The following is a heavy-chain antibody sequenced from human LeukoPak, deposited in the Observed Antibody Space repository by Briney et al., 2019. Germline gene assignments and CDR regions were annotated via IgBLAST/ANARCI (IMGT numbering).Heavy chain of an antibody. D-gene: IGHD2-2*01. V-gene: IGHV1-2*02. CDR2: INPNSGGT. CDR1: GYTFTGYY. J-gene: IGHJ4*02. Sequence: ASVKVSCKASGYTFTGYYLHWVRQAPGQGLEWMGWINPNSGGTNAAQKFQGRLTMTRDTSISTAYMELRRLRSDDTAVYYRARSVVVIPAATLDRYYFDYWGQGTLVTVSS. CDR3: ARSVVVIPAATLDRYYFDY.